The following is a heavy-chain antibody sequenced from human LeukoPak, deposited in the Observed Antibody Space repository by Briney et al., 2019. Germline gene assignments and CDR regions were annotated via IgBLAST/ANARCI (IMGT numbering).Heavy chain of an antibody. CDR2: INPNSGDT. Sequence: GASVKVSCKASGYSFSGHYMDWVRQAPGQGLEWMGWINPNSGDTNYAQTFQGRVTITRDTSINTAYMELSSLRSDDTAVYYCGRGGTVAGHWYFDLWGRGTQVAVSS. CDR1: GYSFSGHY. V-gene: IGHV1-2*02. CDR3: GRGGTVAGHWYFDL. D-gene: IGHD6-19*01. J-gene: IGHJ2*01.